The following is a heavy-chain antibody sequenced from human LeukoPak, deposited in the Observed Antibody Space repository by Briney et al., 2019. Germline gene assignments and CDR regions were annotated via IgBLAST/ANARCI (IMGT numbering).Heavy chain of an antibody. CDR1: GYSISSGYY. V-gene: IGHV4-38-2*01. CDR3: ARSGAVTVPFDY. CDR2: IYHSGST. Sequence: SETLSLTCAVSGYSISSGYYWGWIRPPPGKGLEWIGSIYHSGSTYYNPSLKSRVTISVDTSKNQFSLKLTSVTAADTAVYYCARSGAVTVPFDYWGQGTLVTVSS. J-gene: IGHJ4*02. D-gene: IGHD2-15*01.